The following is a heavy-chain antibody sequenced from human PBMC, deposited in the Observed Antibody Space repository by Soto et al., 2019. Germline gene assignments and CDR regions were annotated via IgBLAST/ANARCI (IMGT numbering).Heavy chain of an antibody. CDR3: ARDWGSSDHYRFKH. D-gene: IGHD6-6*01. Sequence: PVGSLRLSCASSVFTFSSYWMSRVRHSPGKGLEWVANIKQDGSEKYYVDSVKGRFTISRDNAKNSLYLQLNSLRAEDTAVYYCARDWGSSDHYRFKHWGQGTLVSVSS. V-gene: IGHV3-7*03. CDR1: VFTFSSYW. J-gene: IGHJ1*01. CDR2: IKQDGSEK.